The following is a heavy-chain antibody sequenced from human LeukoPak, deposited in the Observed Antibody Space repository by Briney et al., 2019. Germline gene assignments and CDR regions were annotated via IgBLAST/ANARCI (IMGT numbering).Heavy chain of an antibody. CDR1: GGSISSSSYY. Sequence: SETLSLTCTVSGGSISSSSYYWGWIRQPPGKGLEWIGSIYYSGSTYYNPSLKSRVTISVDTSKNQFSLKLSSVTAADTAVYYCARQGTTGPLYGDWIDWYFDLWGRGTLVTVSS. CDR2: IYYSGST. V-gene: IGHV4-39*01. CDR3: ARQGTTGPLYGDWIDWYFDL. J-gene: IGHJ2*01. D-gene: IGHD4-17*01.